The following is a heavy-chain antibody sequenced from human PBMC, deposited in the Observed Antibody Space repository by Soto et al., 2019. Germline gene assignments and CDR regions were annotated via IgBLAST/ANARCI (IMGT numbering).Heavy chain of an antibody. V-gene: IGHV3-49*04. CDR3: TRVTRELWSEKYYFDS. CDR1: GFTFGDYA. CDR2: IRGKAYGGTT. D-gene: IGHD1-26*01. Sequence: GSLRLSCTASGFTFGDYALSWVRQAPGKGLEWVGFIRGKAYGGTTEYAASVKGRFTLSRDDSKSIAYLQMNSLKTEDTAVYYCTRVTRELWSEKYYFDSWGQGTLVTVSS. J-gene: IGHJ4*02.